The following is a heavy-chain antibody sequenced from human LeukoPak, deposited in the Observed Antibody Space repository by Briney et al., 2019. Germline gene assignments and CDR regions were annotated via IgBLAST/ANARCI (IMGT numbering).Heavy chain of an antibody. J-gene: IGHJ1*01. Sequence: ASVKVSCKASGYTFTGYYMHWVRQAPGQGLEWMGRINPNSGGTNYAQKFQGRATMSRDTSISTAYMELTRLRSDDTAVYYCAAGGSSSSSDEFFQHWGQGTLVTVSS. D-gene: IGHD6-6*01. CDR1: GYTFTGYY. V-gene: IGHV1-2*06. CDR2: INPNSGGT. CDR3: AAGGSSSSSDEFFQH.